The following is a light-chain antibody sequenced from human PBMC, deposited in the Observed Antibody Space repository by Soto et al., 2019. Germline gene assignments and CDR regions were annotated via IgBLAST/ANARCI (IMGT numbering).Light chain of an antibody. CDR2: AAS. CDR1: QSVSSSH. J-gene: IGKJ5*01. Sequence: IVVTHAPTALSLSPEERATLSCGASQSVSSSHLAWYQHKPGQAPRLLIYAASSRATGSPDRCSGGGFGTDFPLTLRRPEAEDFAVYYRSQDCSLPTPFGQGARLE. V-gene: IGKV3-20*01. CDR3: SQDCSLPTP.